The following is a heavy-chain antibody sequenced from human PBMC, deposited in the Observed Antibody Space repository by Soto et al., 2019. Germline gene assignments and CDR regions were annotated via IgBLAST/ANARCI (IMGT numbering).Heavy chain of an antibody. Sequence: EVQLLESGGGLVQPGGSLSLSCAASGVAFCSYVMSWVRQPPGKGLEWVSAISGSGGSTYYGDSVKGRFTISRDNSKNTLYLQMNSLRAEDTAVYYCAKASYSSSSLYYYYYYIDVWGNGTTLTVSS. CDR2: ISGSGGST. D-gene: IGHD6-13*01. V-gene: IGHV3-23*01. CDR1: GVAFCSYV. CDR3: AKASYSSSSLYYYYYYIDV. J-gene: IGHJ6*03.